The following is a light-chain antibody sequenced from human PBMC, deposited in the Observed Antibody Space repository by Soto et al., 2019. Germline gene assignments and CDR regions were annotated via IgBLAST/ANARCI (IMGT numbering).Light chain of an antibody. Sequence: IQWTQSPSFLSASVGDRVTITCRASQGISSYLAWYQQKPGKAPKLLSYAASTLQSGVPSRFRGSGSGTEFTLTISSLKPDDFETYYCQHYNSYSEAFGQGTKVDI. CDR3: QHYNSYSEA. J-gene: IGKJ1*01. V-gene: IGKV1-9*01. CDR2: AAS. CDR1: QGISSY.